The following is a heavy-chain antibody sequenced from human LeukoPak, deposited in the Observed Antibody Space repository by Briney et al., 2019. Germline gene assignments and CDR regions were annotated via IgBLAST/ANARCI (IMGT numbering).Heavy chain of an antibody. CDR3: AKLALVPAAIPGYFDS. D-gene: IGHD2-2*01. CDR2: ISGGGDTT. J-gene: IGHJ4*02. V-gene: IGHV3-23*01. CDR1: GFTFSSYA. Sequence: GGSLRLSCAASGFTFSSYAMSWVRQAPGKELEWVSAISGGGDTTYYADSVRGRFTVSRDNSKNTLYLRMNSLRAEDTSVYYCAKLALVPAAIPGYFDSWGQGTLVTVSS.